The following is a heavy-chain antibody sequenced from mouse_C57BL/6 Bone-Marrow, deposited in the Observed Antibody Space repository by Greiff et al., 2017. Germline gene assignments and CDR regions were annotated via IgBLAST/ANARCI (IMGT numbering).Heavy chain of an antibody. J-gene: IGHJ3*01. CDR3: ASEGGYYGSSWPY. D-gene: IGHD1-1*01. V-gene: IGHV1-9*01. CDR1: GYTFTGYW. Sequence: VNVVESGAELMKPGASVKLSCKATGYTFTGYWIEWVKQRPGHGLEWIGEILPGSGSTNYNEKFKGKATLTAATSSNTAYMQLSSLTTEDSAIYYCASEGGYYGSSWPYWGQGTLVTVSA. CDR2: ILPGSGST.